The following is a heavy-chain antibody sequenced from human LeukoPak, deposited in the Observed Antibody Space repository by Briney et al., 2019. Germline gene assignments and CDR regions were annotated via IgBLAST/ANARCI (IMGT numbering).Heavy chain of an antibody. J-gene: IGHJ4*02. CDR3: ATGTFEGEAFDY. D-gene: IGHD3-16*01. Sequence: GGSLRLSCAASGLTFSSYAMSWVRQAPGKGLEWVSAISGSGGSTYYADSVKGRFTISRDNSKNTLYLQMNSLRAEDTAVYYCATGTFEGEAFDYWGQGTLVTVSS. CDR2: ISGSGGST. V-gene: IGHV3-23*01. CDR1: GLTFSSYA.